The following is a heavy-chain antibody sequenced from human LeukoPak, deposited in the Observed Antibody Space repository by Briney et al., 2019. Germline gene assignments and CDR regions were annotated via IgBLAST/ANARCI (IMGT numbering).Heavy chain of an antibody. V-gene: IGHV4-34*01. Sequence: SETLSLTCAVYGGSFSGYYWSWIRQPPGKGLEWIGEINHSGSTNYNPSLKSRVTISVDTSKNQFSLKLSSVTAADTAVYYCARTWIRGPLDYWGQGTLVTVSS. CDR2: INHSGST. CDR3: ARTWIRGPLDY. D-gene: IGHD3-10*01. CDR1: GGSFSGYY. J-gene: IGHJ4*02.